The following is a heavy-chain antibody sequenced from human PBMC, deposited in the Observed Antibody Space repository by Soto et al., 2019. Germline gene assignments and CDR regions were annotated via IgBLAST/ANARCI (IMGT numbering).Heavy chain of an antibody. CDR1: GGSIISYY. CDR3: ARGGYYDFWSGYYKGGHYYYGMDV. D-gene: IGHD3-3*01. CDR2: IYYSGST. V-gene: IGHV4-59*01. J-gene: IGHJ6*02. Sequence: SETLSLTCTVSGGSIISYYWSWSRQPPGRGLEWIGYIYYSGSTNYNPSLKSRVTISVDTSKNQFSLKLSSVTAADTAVYYCARGGYYDFWSGYYKGGHYYYGMDVWGQGTTVTVSS.